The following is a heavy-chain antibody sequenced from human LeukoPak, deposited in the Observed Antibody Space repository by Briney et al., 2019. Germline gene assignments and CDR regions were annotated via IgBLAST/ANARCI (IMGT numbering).Heavy chain of an antibody. Sequence: GGSLRLSCAASGFTFSSFAMSWVRQAPGKGLEWVSAISGSGGSTYSADSVKGRFTISRDNSKNTLYLQMNSLRAEDTAVYYCAKGESSGWYKKNFDYWGQGTLVTVSS. V-gene: IGHV3-23*01. CDR1: GFTFSSFA. CDR2: ISGSGGST. CDR3: AKGESSGWYKKNFDY. D-gene: IGHD6-19*01. J-gene: IGHJ4*02.